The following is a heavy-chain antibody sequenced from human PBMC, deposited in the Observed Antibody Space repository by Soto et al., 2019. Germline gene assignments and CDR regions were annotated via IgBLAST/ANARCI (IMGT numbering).Heavy chain of an antibody. J-gene: IGHJ4*02. D-gene: IGHD3-10*01. CDR1: GFSFSSYA. V-gene: IGHV3-23*01. Sequence: EVQLLESGGGLVEPGGSLRLSCTASGFSFSSYAMTWVRQAPGKGLEWVSSTTDDGGRTFYADSVKGRFTISRDNSNNRVCLQRNSLRAEGTALYYCAKGGGFGTGAYYNVAYWGQGTLVTVSS. CDR3: AKGGGFGTGAYYNVAY. CDR2: TTDDGGRT.